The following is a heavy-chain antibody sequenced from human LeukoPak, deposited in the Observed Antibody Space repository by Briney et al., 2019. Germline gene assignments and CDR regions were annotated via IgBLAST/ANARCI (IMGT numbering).Heavy chain of an antibody. CDR1: SDPFTNYF. CDR2: VYFDGTT. Sequence: SETLSLTYSVSSDPFTNYFWSWVRQPPGKGLEWIGYVYFDGTTNYNPSLMSRVTISVNATKNQFSLRLNSVTALDTAVYFCARLTVGLYFDAWGQGALVTVSA. J-gene: IGHJ4*02. D-gene: IGHD2-21*02. CDR3: ARLTVGLYFDA. V-gene: IGHV4-59*08.